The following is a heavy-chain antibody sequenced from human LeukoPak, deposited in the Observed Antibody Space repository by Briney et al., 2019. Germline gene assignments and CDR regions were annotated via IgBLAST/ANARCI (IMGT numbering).Heavy chain of an antibody. CDR1: GFTFSDFY. V-gene: IGHV3-11*01. D-gene: IGHD1-26*01. CDR2: ISSSCTTF. J-gene: IGHJ4*01. Sequence: GGSLRLSCVASGFTFSDFYMSWIRQAPGKGLEWLSYISSSCTTFYYDDSVKGRFTISRDNAKNSMHLQMNSLRVEDTAVYYCARHTTPCEQMDYWGHGNLVTVSS. CDR3: ARHTTPCEQMDY.